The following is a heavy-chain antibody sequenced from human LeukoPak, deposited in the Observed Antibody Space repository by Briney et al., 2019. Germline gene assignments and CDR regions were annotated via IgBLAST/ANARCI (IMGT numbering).Heavy chain of an antibody. CDR2: IYTSGST. CDR1: GGSISSYY. V-gene: IGHV4-4*07. Sequence: SETLSLTCTVCGGSISSYYWSWIRQPAGKGLEWVGRIYTSGSTNYNPSLKSRVTMSVDTSKNQFSLKVTSVTAADTAVYYCARVTSRLGWFDPWGQGTLVTVSS. CDR3: ARVTSRLGWFDP. D-gene: IGHD1-14*01. J-gene: IGHJ5*02.